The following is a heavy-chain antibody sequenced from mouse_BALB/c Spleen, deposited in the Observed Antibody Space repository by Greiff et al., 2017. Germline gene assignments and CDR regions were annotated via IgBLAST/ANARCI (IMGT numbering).Heavy chain of an antibody. J-gene: IGHJ3*01. CDR2: ISSGGGST. CDR3: ARYYDYDAWFAY. D-gene: IGHD2-4*01. Sequence: EVMLVESGGGLVKPGGSLKLSCAASGFAFSSYDMSWVRQTPEKRLEWVAYISSGGGSTYYPDTVKGRFTISRDNAKNTLYLQMSSLKSEDTAMYYCARYYDYDAWFAYWGQGTLVTVS. V-gene: IGHV5-12-1*01. CDR1: GFAFSSYD.